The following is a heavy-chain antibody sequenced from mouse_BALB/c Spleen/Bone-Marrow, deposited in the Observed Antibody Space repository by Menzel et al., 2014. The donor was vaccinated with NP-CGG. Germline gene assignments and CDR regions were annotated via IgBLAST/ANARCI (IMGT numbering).Heavy chain of an antibody. CDR3: SRGRRDALDY. J-gene: IGHJ4*01. Sequence: VQLQQSGAELVKPGASVKLSCKASGYTFTSYYMHWVKQRPGQGLEWFGEINPSNGGTNFNGKFKNKATLTVDKSSSTAYMQLSSLTSEDSAVYYCSRGRRDALDYWGQGTSVTVSS. CDR1: GYTFTSYY. CDR2: INPSNGGT. V-gene: IGHV1S16*01.